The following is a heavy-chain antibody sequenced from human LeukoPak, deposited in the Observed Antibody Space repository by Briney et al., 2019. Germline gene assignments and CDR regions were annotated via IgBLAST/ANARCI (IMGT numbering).Heavy chain of an antibody. D-gene: IGHD1-26*01. CDR1: GYSFTNYA. V-gene: IGHV1-3*01. CDR3: ATTATVAGLVGALPDAFDI. J-gene: IGHJ3*02. Sequence: ASVKVSCKASGYSFTNYAMHWVRQAPGQRLEWMGWTNAGNGNTKYSQNFQGRFTITRDTSASTAYMELSSLRSEDTAVYYCATTATVAGLVGALPDAFDIWGQGTMVTVSS. CDR2: TNAGNGNT.